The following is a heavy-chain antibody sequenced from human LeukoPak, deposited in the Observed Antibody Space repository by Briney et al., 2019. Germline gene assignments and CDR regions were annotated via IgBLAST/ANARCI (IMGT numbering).Heavy chain of an antibody. Sequence: GGSLRLSCAASGFTFDDYAMHWVRHAPGKGLEGVSGISWNSGSIGYADSVKGRFTISRDNAKNSLYLQMNSLRAEDTALYYCAKVKTAGYYDPSPFDYWGQGTLVTVSS. D-gene: IGHD3-22*01. CDR2: ISWNSGSI. V-gene: IGHV3-9*01. CDR1: GFTFDDYA. J-gene: IGHJ4*02. CDR3: AKVKTAGYYDPSPFDY.